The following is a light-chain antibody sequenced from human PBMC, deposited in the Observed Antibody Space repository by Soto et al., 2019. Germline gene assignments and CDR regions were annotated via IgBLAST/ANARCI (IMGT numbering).Light chain of an antibody. CDR2: GAS. Sequence: EIVMTQSPATLSVSPGERATLSCRASQSVSSNLAWYQQKPGQAPRLLIYGASTRATGIPARFSGSGSETDFTLTISSLQSEDFAVYFCQQYHNWPPVTFGQGTRLEIK. V-gene: IGKV3-15*01. CDR1: QSVSSN. CDR3: QQYHNWPPVT. J-gene: IGKJ5*01.